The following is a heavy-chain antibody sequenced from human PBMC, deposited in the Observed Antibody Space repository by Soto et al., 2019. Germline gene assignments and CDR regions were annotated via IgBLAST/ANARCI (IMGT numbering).Heavy chain of an antibody. V-gene: IGHV5-10-1*01. J-gene: IGHJ4*02. Sequence: GESLKISCKGSGYSFTSYWISWVRQMPGKGLEWMGRIDPSDSYSNYSPSFQGHVTISADKSISTAYLQWSSLKASDTAMYYRARTWVTTWNVDDYWGQGTLVTVSS. D-gene: IGHD4-17*01. CDR1: GYSFTSYW. CDR3: ARTWVTTWNVDDY. CDR2: IDPSDSYS.